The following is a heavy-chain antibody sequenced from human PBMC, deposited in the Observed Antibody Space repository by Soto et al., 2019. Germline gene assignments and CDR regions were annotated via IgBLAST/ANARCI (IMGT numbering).Heavy chain of an antibody. V-gene: IGHV4-59*01. Sequence: QVQLQESGPGLVKPSETLSLTCTVSGGSISSYYWSWIRQPPGKGLEGIGYIYYRGSTYHNPSLKSRVTTSVDTSKNQFSLKLSSVTAADTAMYYCARFNWYFDLWGRGTLVTVSS. J-gene: IGHJ2*01. CDR2: IYYRGST. CDR1: GGSISSYY. CDR3: ARFNWYFDL.